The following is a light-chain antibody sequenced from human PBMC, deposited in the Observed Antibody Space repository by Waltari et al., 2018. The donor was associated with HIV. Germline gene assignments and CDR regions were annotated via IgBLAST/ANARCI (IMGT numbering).Light chain of an antibody. J-gene: IGLJ2*01. CDR3: QSYDKFLSAWI. CDR2: ANT. Sequence: VLTQPPSVSGAPGQRVNISCAGSASNIGADYRVHWYRLCPGSAPKPLIFANTFRPSGVPDRFSGSRSGTSASLAISGLQTEDEADYFCQSYDKFLSAWIFGGGTRVTVL. V-gene: IGLV1-40*01. CDR1: ASNIGADYR.